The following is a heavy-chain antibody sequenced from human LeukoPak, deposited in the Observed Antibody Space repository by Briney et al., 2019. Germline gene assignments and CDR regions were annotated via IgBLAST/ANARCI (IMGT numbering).Heavy chain of an antibody. CDR2: ISYDGSNK. Sequence: GRSLRLSCAASGFTFSSYAMHWVRQAPGKGLEWVAVISYDGSNKYYADSVKGQFTISRDNSKNTLYLQMNSLRAEDTAVYYCARGGYDILTGYNFDYWGQGTLVTVSS. V-gene: IGHV3-30*04. CDR1: GFTFSSYA. J-gene: IGHJ4*02. D-gene: IGHD3-9*01. CDR3: ARGGYDILTGYNFDY.